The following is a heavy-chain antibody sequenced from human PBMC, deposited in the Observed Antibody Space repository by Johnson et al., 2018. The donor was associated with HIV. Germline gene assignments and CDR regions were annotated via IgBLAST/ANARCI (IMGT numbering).Heavy chain of an antibody. J-gene: IGHJ3*02. CDR1: GFTFSSYA. D-gene: IGHD3-22*01. V-gene: IGHV3-53*01. CDR3: ARVVVITYHDAYDI. Sequence: LVESGGGLVQPGGSLRLSCAASGFTFSSYAMHWVRQAPGKGLEWVSVIYSGGSTYYAASVKGRFTISRDNSKNTLYLQMNSLRAEDTAVYYCARVVVITYHDAYDIWGQGTMVTVSS. CDR2: IYSGGST.